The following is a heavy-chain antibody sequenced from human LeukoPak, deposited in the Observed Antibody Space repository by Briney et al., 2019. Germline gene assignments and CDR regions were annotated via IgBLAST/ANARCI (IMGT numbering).Heavy chain of an antibody. Sequence: GESLKISCKGSGYGCTSYWIGWVRQMPGKGLEWMGIIYPGDSDTRYSPSFQGQVTISADKSISTAYLQWSSLKASDTAMYYCARRLITRGVSWFDPWGQGTLVTVSS. CDR2: IYPGDSDT. D-gene: IGHD3-22*01. J-gene: IGHJ5*02. CDR1: GYGCTSYW. CDR3: ARRLITRGVSWFDP. V-gene: IGHV5-51*01.